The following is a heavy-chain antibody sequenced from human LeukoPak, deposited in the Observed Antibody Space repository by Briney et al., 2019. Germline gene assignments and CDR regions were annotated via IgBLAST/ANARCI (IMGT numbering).Heavy chain of an antibody. CDR2: IKQDGTKT. J-gene: IGHJ4*02. D-gene: IGHD5-12*01. V-gene: IGHV3-7*01. CDR1: GFTFSTYP. CDR3: ATAECTVALDY. Sequence: GGSLRLSCAASGFTFSTYPMDWVRQAPGKGLEWVANIKQDGTKTYYADSVKGRFTISRDNAKNSLYLQMNSLRVEDTAVYYCATAECTVALDYWDQGALITVSS.